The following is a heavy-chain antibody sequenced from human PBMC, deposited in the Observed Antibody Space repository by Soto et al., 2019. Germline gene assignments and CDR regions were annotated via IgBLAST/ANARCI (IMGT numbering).Heavy chain of an antibody. CDR2: ISGSGGTT. CDR1: GFTFSSYV. Sequence: EVQLVESGGGLVQPGGSLRLSCAASGFTFSSYVMSWVRQAPGKGLEWVSVISGSGGTTYYADSVKGRFTISRDNSKNTLYLQMNSLRAEDTAVYYCAKTGDYSNEYEYWGQGTLVTVSS. V-gene: IGHV3-23*04. D-gene: IGHD4-4*01. J-gene: IGHJ4*02. CDR3: AKTGDYSNEYEY.